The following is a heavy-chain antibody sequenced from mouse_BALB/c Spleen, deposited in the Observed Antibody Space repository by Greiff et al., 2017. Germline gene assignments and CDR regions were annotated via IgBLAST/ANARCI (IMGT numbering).Heavy chain of an antibody. J-gene: IGHJ3*01. CDR2: IWGDGST. CDR1: GFSLTGYG. CDR3: ARYDYDTWFAY. D-gene: IGHD2-4*01. V-gene: IGHV2-6-7*01. Sequence: VQLQESGPGLVAPSQSLSITCTVSGFSLTGYGVNWVRQPPGKGLEWLGMIWGDGSTDYNSALKSRLSISKDNSKSQVFLKMNSLQTDDTARYYCARYDYDTWFAYWGQGTLVTVSA.